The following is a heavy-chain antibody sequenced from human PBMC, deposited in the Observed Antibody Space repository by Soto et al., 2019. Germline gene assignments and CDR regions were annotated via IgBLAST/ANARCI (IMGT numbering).Heavy chain of an antibody. D-gene: IGHD3-3*01. CDR3: ARHATGVRLRFLEWLLEIDY. V-gene: IGHV5-51*01. CDR1: GYSFTSYW. J-gene: IGHJ4*02. Sequence: GESLKISCKGSGYSFTSYWIGWVRQMPGKGLGWMGIIYPGDSDTRYSPCIQGQATISPDKSTSTAYLKWSSLKASDTAKYYCARHATGVRLRFLEWLLEIDYWGQGTLVTVSS. CDR2: IYPGDSDT.